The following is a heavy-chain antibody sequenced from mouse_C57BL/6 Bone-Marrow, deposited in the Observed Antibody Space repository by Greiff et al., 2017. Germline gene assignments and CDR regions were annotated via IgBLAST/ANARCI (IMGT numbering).Heavy chain of an antibody. CDR3: TTGLLTLD. Sequence: VQLQQSGAELVRPGASVKLSCTASGFNIKDAYMHWVKQRPEQGLEWIGWLDPENGDTEYASKFQGKATITADTSSNTAYLQLSSLTSEDTAVYYCTTGLLTLDWGQGTTLTVSS. CDR1: GFNIKDAY. CDR2: LDPENGDT. J-gene: IGHJ2*01. V-gene: IGHV14-4*01. D-gene: IGHD2-1*01.